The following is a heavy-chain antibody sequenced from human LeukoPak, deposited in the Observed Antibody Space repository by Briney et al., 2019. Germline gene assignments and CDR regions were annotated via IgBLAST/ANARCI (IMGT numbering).Heavy chain of an antibody. Sequence: PSETLSLTCTVSGGAISSYYWSWIRQPPGKGLEWIGYIYYSGPTNYNPSLKSRVTISVDTSKNQFSLKLSSVTAADTAVYYCARSKIGDWFDPWGQGTLVTVSS. CDR2: IYYSGPT. V-gene: IGHV4-59*01. J-gene: IGHJ5*02. D-gene: IGHD3-16*01. CDR1: GGAISSYY. CDR3: ARSKIGDWFDP.